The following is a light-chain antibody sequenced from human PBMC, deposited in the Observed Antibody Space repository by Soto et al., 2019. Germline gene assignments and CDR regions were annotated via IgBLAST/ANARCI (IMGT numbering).Light chain of an antibody. CDR3: QQTSSFPLT. CDR2: AAS. J-gene: IGKJ4*01. CDR1: QGITSW. V-gene: IGKV1-12*01. Sequence: DIQMTQSPSFVSASVGDRVTITCRASQGITSWLAWYQQKPGRAPKLLIHAASSLESGAPSRFSGSGSGTDFTLTISSLQTEDFATYYCQQTSSFPLTFGGGTKVEIK.